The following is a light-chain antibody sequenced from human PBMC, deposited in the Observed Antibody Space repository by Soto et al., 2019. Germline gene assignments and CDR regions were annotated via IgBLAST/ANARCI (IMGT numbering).Light chain of an antibody. CDR1: SGSIASNY. Sequence: NFMLTQPHSVSESPGKTVTISCTGSSGSIASNYVQWYQQRPGSAPTTVIYEDNQRPSGVPDRFSGSIDSSSNSASLTISGLKTEDEADYYCQSYDSNNQGVFGTGTKLTVL. V-gene: IGLV6-57*02. CDR2: EDN. J-gene: IGLJ1*01. CDR3: QSYDSNNQGV.